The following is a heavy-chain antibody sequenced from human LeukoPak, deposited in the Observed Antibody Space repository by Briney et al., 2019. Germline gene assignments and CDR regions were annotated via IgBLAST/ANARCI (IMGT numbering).Heavy chain of an antibody. D-gene: IGHD3-16*02. V-gene: IGHV3-11*04. Sequence: GGSLRLSYAASGFTFSDYYMSWIRQAPGKGLEWVSYISSSGTTIYYADSVKDRFTISRDNAKNSLYLQMNSLRAEDTAVYYCAKPRSAYYYYYYMDVWGKGTTVTVSS. J-gene: IGHJ6*03. CDR3: AKPRSAYYYYYYMDV. CDR2: ISSSGTTI. CDR1: GFTFSDYY.